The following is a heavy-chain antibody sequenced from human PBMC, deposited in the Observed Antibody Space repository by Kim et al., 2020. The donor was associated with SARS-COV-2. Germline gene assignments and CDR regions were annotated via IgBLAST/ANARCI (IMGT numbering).Heavy chain of an antibody. Sequence: GGSLRLSCAASGFTFSSYGMHWVRQAPGKGLEWVAVIWYDGSNKYYADSVKGRFTISRDNSKNTLYLQMNSLRAEDTAVYYCARDNVLRYFDWLRDYYGMDVWGQGTTVTVSS. D-gene: IGHD3-9*01. CDR1: GFTFSSYG. CDR3: ARDNVLRYFDWLRDYYGMDV. V-gene: IGHV3-33*01. J-gene: IGHJ6*02. CDR2: IWYDGSNK.